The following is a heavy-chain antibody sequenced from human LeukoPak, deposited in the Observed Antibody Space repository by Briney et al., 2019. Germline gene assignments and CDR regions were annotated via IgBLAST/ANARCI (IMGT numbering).Heavy chain of an antibody. V-gene: IGHV4-39*01. CDR2: IYYSGST. Sequence: PSETLSLTCTVSGGSISSSSYYWGWIRQPPGKGLEWIGSIYYSGSTYYNPSLKSRVTISVDTSKNQFSLKLSSVTAADTAVYYCARACSGGSCYHDSWGQGTLVTVSS. J-gene: IGHJ5*02. CDR1: GGSISSSSYY. D-gene: IGHD2-15*01. CDR3: ARACSGGSCYHDS.